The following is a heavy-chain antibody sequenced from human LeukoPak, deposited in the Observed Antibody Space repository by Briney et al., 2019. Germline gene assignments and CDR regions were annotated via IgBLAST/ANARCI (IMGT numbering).Heavy chain of an antibody. CDR3: AKGSSGYFFDL. CDR1: GFILNNYG. Sequence: GGSLRLSCAASGFILNNYGLVWVRQAPGKGLEWASAISNDGGGTTYADFVKGRFTISRDNSKNTLFLQMDSLRAEDTALYYCAKGSSGYFFDLWGQGTLVTVSS. CDR2: ISNDGGGT. V-gene: IGHV3-23*01. J-gene: IGHJ4*02. D-gene: IGHD3-22*01.